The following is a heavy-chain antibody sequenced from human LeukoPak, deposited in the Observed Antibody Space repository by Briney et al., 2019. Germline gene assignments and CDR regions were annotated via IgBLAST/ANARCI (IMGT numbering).Heavy chain of an antibody. D-gene: IGHD1-26*01. J-gene: IGHJ5*02. CDR3: ARGDGEPGFDP. V-gene: IGHV4-34*01. CDR2: INHSGST. CDR1: GGSFSGYY. Sequence: PSETLSLTCAVYGGSFSGYYWSWIRQPPGKGLEWIGEINHSGSTNYNPSLKSRVTISVDTSKNQFSLKLSSVTAADTAVYYCARGDGEPGFDPWGRGTLVTVSS.